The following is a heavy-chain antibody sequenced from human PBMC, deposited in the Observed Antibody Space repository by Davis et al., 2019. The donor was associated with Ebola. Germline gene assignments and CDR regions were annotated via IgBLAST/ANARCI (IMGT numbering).Heavy chain of an antibody. CDR2: TYYNSKWYN. D-gene: IGHD5-12*01. CDR1: GDSVSISSGG. J-gene: IGHJ4*02. CDR3: ASGWLRSGLDY. V-gene: IGHV6-1*01. Sequence: HSQTLSLTCAVSGDSVSISSGGYNWIRQSPSRGLEWLGRTYYNSKWYNDYAVYLKSRININPDTSRNQFSLQLNSVTPEDTAVYYCASGWLRSGLDYWGQGILVTVSS.